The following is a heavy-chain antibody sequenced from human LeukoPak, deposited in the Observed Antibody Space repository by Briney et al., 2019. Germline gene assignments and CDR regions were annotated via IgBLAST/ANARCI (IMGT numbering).Heavy chain of an antibody. CDR3: AIVVPAATD. CDR2: IYDSGST. J-gene: IGHJ4*02. CDR1: GGSISSSSYY. D-gene: IGHD2-2*01. Sequence: PSETLSLTCTVSGGSISSSSYYWGWIRQPPGKGLEWIGSIYDSGSTYYNPSLKSRVTISVDTSKNQFSLKLSSVTAADTAVYYCAIVVPAATDWGQGTLVTVSS. V-gene: IGHV4-39*01.